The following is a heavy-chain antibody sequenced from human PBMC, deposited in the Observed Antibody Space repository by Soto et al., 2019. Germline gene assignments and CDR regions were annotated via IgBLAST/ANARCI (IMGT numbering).Heavy chain of an antibody. CDR2: ISSSGSTI. CDR3: ARDPREYYFDY. J-gene: IGHJ4*02. CDR1: GFTFSDYY. Sequence: GGSLRLSCAASGFTFSDYYMSWIRQAPGKGLEWVSYISSSGSTIYYADSVKGRFAISRDNAKNSLYLQMNSLRAEDTAVYYCARDPREYYFDYWGQGTLVTVSS. V-gene: IGHV3-11*01.